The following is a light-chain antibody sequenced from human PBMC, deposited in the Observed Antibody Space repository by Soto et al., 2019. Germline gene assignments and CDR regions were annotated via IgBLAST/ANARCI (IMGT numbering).Light chain of an antibody. Sequence: EIVMTQSPATLSVSRGERATLSCRASQGVNTNLAWYQQKPGQAPRLLIYGASTRATGIPARFSGSGSGTEFTLTISSLQSEDFAVYYCQQYNYWPPHLTFGQGTKV. J-gene: IGKJ1*01. CDR2: GAS. CDR3: QQYNYWPPHLT. CDR1: QGVNTN. V-gene: IGKV3-15*01.